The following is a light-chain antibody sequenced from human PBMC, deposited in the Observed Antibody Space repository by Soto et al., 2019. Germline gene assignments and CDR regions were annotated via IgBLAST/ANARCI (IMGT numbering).Light chain of an antibody. CDR2: YDE. V-gene: IGLV1-36*01. CDR1: SSNIGNNA. Sequence: QSVLTQPPSVSEAPRQRVTISCYGSSSNIGNNAVNWYQQLPGKAPKLLIYYDELLPSGVSDRFSGSKSGNSASLAISGLQAEDEADYYCAAWDDSMNGEVFGGGTKLTVL. CDR3: AAWDDSMNGEV. J-gene: IGLJ2*01.